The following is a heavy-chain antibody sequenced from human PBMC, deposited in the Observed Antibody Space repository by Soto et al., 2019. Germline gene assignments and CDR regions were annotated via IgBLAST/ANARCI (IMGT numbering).Heavy chain of an antibody. CDR1: GGSISSGDYY. J-gene: IGHJ4*02. CDR2: IYYSGST. D-gene: IGHD5-12*01. CDR3: ARASGYDTSFDY. V-gene: IGHV4-30-4*01. Sequence: SETLSLTCTVSGGSISSGDYYWSWIRQPPGKGLEWIGYIYYSGSTYYNPSLKSRVTISVDTSKNQFSLKLSSVTAADTAVYYCARASGYDTSFDYWGQGTLVTVSS.